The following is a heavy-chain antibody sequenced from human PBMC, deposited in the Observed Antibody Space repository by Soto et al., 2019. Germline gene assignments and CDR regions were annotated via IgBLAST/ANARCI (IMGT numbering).Heavy chain of an antibody. CDR3: AREGSPTSYCSSTSCYGMDV. V-gene: IGHV3-48*02. CDR2: ISSSSSTI. D-gene: IGHD2-2*01. J-gene: IGHJ6*02. Sequence: GGSLRLSRAASGFTFSSYSMNWVRQAPGKGLEWVSYISSSSSTIYYADSVKGRFTISRDNAKNSLYLQMNSLRDEDTAVYYCAREGSPTSYCSSTSCYGMDVWGQGTTVTVSS. CDR1: GFTFSSYS.